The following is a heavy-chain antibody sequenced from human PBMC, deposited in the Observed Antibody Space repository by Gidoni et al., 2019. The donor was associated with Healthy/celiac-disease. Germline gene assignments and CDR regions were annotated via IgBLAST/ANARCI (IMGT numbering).Heavy chain of an antibody. J-gene: IGHJ3*01. V-gene: IGHV3-23*01. Sequence: EVQLLESGGGLVQPGGSLRLSCAASGFTFSSYAMSWVRQAPGTGLEWVSAISGSGGSTYYADSVKRRFTISRDNSKNTLYLQMNSLRAEDTAVYYCAKDMVIVGATLFWGQGTMVTVSS. CDR2: ISGSGGST. CDR1: GFTFSSYA. CDR3: AKDMVIVGATLF. D-gene: IGHD1-26*01.